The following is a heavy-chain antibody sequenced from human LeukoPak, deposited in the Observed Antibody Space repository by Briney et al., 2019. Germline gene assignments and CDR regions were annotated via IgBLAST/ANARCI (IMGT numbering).Heavy chain of an antibody. CDR3: ASEVGYRSLGY. J-gene: IGHJ4*02. CDR2: ITWKSHRT. Sequence: HAGGSLRLSCAASGFTFDDNTMHWVRQTPGSGLEGVSFITWKSHRTHYADSVRGRFTVSRDNSKDSMHLEMNSLKTEDTGLYHCASEVGYRSLGYLGQGTLVTVSS. D-gene: IGHD3-3*01. V-gene: IGHV3-43*01. CDR1: GFTFDDNT.